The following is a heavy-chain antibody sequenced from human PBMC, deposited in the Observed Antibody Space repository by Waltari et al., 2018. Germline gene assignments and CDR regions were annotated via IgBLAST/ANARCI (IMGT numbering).Heavy chain of an antibody. D-gene: IGHD3-22*01. CDR1: GFTFSSYS. Sequence: EVLLVESGGGLVKPGGSLRLSCAASGFTFSSYSMNWVRQAPGKGLEWVANIMTDGSEEYYVDSVRGRFTISRDNAKNSLFLQMNSLRPEDTAVYYCARDQWFAFDIWGQGTMVTVSS. CDR2: IMTDGSEE. J-gene: IGHJ3*02. CDR3: ARDQWFAFDI. V-gene: IGHV3-7*01.